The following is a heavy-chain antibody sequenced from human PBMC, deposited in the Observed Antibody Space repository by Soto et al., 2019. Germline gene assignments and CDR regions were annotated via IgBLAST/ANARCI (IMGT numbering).Heavy chain of an antibody. V-gene: IGHV1-18*01. Sequence: VASVKVSCKASGYTFTSYAMHWVRQAPGQGLEWMGWISGYNGNTNYAERLQGRVTMTTDTSTSTAYMELKSLRYDDTAVYYCAREGQLGYWGQGTPVTVSS. CDR2: ISGYNGNT. CDR1: GYTFTSYA. D-gene: IGHD6-6*01. CDR3: AREGQLGY. J-gene: IGHJ4*02.